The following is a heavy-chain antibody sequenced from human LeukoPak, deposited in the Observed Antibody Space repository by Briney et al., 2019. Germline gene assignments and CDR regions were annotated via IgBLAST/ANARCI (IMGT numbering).Heavy chain of an antibody. J-gene: IGHJ4*02. D-gene: IGHD2-15*01. Sequence: QTGGSLRLSCAASGITFSSYGMSWVRQAPGKGLEWVSSISSTGGTTYYADSVKGRFTISRDNSKNTLYLQMNSLRAEDTAIYYCARDYSASGGTNWGQGTLVTVSS. V-gene: IGHV3-23*01. CDR2: ISSTGGTT. CDR3: ARDYSASGGTN. CDR1: GITFSSYG.